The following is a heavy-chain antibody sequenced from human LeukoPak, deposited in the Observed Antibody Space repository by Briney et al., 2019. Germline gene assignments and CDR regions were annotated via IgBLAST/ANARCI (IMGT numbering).Heavy chain of an antibody. CDR2: ISGSGGSR. D-gene: IGHD1-26*01. Sequence: GGSLRLSCAASGFAFSTYGMSWVRQAPGKGLEWVSGISGSGGSRFYTDSVKGRFTISRDNSKNTLYLQMNSLRAEDTAVYYCAKLREWELPDLFDYWGQGTLVTVSS. CDR1: GFAFSTYG. CDR3: AKLREWELPDLFDY. J-gene: IGHJ4*02. V-gene: IGHV3-23*01.